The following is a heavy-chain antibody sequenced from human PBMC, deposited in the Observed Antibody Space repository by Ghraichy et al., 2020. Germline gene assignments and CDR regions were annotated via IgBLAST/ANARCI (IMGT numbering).Heavy chain of an antibody. CDR3: AREPRASSRFDP. V-gene: IGHV1-18*01. D-gene: IGHD3-10*01. CDR2: ISPSSGIT. J-gene: IGHJ5*02. Sequence: ASVKVSCKASGYTFTFSGIPWVRQAPGQGLEWMGWISPSSGITKYAQQFQDRVTMTTDTSTATSYMELRSLTSDDTAVYYCAREPRASSRFDPWGQGSLVTVSS. CDR1: GYTFTFSG.